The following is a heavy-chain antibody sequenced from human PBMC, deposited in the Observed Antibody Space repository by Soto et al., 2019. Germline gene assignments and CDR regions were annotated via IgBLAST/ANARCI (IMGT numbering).Heavy chain of an antibody. CDR3: ARGLYFYGSGSHYYFDY. D-gene: IGHD3-10*01. V-gene: IGHV4-59*11. CDR2: IHYSGTT. CDR1: GGSISSHY. Sequence: QVQLQESGPGLVKPSETLSLTCIVSGGSISSHYWSWLRQPPGKRLEFMGYIHYSGTTNSNPSLKSRVTISVDTSTNQFSLRLRSLTSADTAVYYCARGLYFYGSGSHYYFDYWCQGALVTVSS. J-gene: IGHJ4*02.